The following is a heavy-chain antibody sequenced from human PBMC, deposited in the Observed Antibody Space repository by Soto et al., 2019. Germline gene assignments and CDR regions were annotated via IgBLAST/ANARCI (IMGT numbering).Heavy chain of an antibody. Sequence: GGSLRSSDAACGCTLSRSGLHLVRQSPSNGLEWVGVIWYDGSNKYYADFVKGRFAISRDNSKNTLYLQMNSLRAEDTAVYYCARDDTLSTPSSSSHYNYGMAVWGQGTTVTVSS. D-gene: IGHD6-6*01. J-gene: IGHJ6*02. CDR3: ARDDTLSTPSSSSHYNYGMAV. V-gene: IGHV3-33*01. CDR2: IWYDGSNK. CDR1: GCTLSRSG.